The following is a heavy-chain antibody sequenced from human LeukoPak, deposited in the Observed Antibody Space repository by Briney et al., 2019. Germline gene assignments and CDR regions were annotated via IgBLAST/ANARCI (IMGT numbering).Heavy chain of an antibody. CDR1: GYTFTGYY. V-gene: IGHV1-2*02. D-gene: IGHD3-10*01. Sequence: GASVKVSCKASGYTFTGYYMHWVRQAPGQGLEWMGWINPNSGGTNYAQKFQGRVTMTRDTSISTAYMELSRLRSDDTAVYYCAREMVRGYFKQYDYWGQGTLVTVSS. J-gene: IGHJ4*02. CDR3: AREMVRGYFKQYDY. CDR2: INPNSGGT.